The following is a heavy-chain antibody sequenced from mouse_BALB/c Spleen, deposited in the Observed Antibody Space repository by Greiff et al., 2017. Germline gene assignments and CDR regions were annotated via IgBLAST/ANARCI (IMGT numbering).Heavy chain of an antibody. CDR2: IWGDGST. D-gene: IGHD1-1*01. J-gene: IGHJ4*01. Sequence: QVHVKQSGPGLVAPSQSLSITCTVSGFSLTGYGVNWVRQPPGKGLEWLGMIWGDGSTDYNSALKSRLSISKDNSKSQVFLKMISLQTDDTARYYCARDPNYYGSRGAMDYWGQGTSVTVSS. CDR1: GFSLTGYG. V-gene: IGHV2-6-7*01. CDR3: ARDPNYYGSRGAMDY.